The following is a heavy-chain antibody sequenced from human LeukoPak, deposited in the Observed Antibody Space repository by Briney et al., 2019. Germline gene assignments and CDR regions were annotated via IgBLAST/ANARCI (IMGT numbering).Heavy chain of an antibody. J-gene: IGHJ4*02. CDR3: ARDGDQTSFDY. CDR2: INHSGST. V-gene: IGHV4-34*01. Sequence: SETLSLTCAVYGGSFSGYYWSWIRQPPGKGLEWIGEINHSGSTNYNPSLKSRVTISVDTSKSQFSLKLSSVTAADTAVYYCARDGDQTSFDYWGQGTLVTVSS. CDR1: GGSFSGYY. D-gene: IGHD4-17*01.